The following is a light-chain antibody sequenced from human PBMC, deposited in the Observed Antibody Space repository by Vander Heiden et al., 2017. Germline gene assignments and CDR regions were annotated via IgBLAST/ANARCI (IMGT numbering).Light chain of an antibody. CDR1: ADCGTN. Sequence: VVTQSPVNLSLSPGQKATPPLRASADCGTNLARYQQKPGQAPKLLIYAASIKASASPARFIGSGSGTDFTLTIRSLQSEDFAVYFCQQYTHWPPLTFGGGTRVDMK. CDR3: QQYTHWPPLT. V-gene: IGKV3-15*01. CDR2: AAS. J-gene: IGKJ4*01.